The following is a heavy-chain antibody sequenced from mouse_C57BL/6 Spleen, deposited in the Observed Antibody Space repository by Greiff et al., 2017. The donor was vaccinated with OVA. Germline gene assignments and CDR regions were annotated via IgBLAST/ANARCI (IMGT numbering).Heavy chain of an antibody. CDR2: IYPGDGDT. CDR1: GYAFSSYW. J-gene: IGHJ3*01. D-gene: IGHD3-1*01. Sequence: QVQLQQSGAELVKPGASVKISCKASGYAFSSYWMNWVKQRPGKGLEWIGQIYPGDGDTNYNGKFKGKATLTADKSTSTAYLQLSSLASEDSAVSFCARSGTGGTWFAYWGQGTLVTVSA. V-gene: IGHV1-80*01. CDR3: ARSGTGGTWFAY.